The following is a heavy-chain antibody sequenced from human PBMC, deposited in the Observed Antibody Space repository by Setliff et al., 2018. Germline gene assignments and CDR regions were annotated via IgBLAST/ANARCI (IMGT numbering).Heavy chain of an antibody. Sequence: SETLSLTCTVSGGSISTTDYYWGWIRQPPGKGLKWIGCVYYSGNTYYSPSLKSRVTMFVDTSKNQFSLMLYSVTAADTAIYYCARYDSSGYSENYYFDYWGQGTLVTVSS. CDR2: VYYSGNT. D-gene: IGHD3-22*01. CDR1: GGSISTTDYY. V-gene: IGHV4-39*07. CDR3: ARYDSSGYSENYYFDY. J-gene: IGHJ4*02.